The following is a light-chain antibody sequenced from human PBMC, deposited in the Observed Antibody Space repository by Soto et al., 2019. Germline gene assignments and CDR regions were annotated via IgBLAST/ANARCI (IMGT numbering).Light chain of an antibody. V-gene: IGKV3-11*01. CDR3: QQRSNWPRWT. J-gene: IGKJ2*01. Sequence: EIVLTQSPATLSLSPGERATLSCRASQSVSSYLAWSQQKPGQAPRLLIYDASNRATGIPARFSGRGSGTDCTHTISSLEPEDFAVYYCQQRSNWPRWTFGQGTKLEIK. CDR1: QSVSSY. CDR2: DAS.